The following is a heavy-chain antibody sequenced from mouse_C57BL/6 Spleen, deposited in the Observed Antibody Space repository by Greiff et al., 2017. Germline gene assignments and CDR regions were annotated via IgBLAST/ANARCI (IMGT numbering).Heavy chain of an antibody. CDR1: GFSLTSYA. CDR2: IWTGGGT. V-gene: IGHV2-9-1*01. D-gene: IGHD2-4*01. J-gene: IGHJ4*01. CDR3: ARNFDYEGGAMDY. Sequence: QVQLQQSGPGLVAPSQSLSITCTVSGFSLTSYAISWVRQPPGKGLEWLGVIWTGGGTNYNSALKSRLSISKDNSKSQVFLKMNSLQTDDTARYYCARNFDYEGGAMDYWGQGTSVTVSS.